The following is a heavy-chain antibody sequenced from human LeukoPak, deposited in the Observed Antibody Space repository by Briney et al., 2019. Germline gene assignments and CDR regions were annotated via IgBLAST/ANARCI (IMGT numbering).Heavy chain of an antibody. CDR3: ARDRRSTYYYYYYGMDV. V-gene: IGHV3-13*01. CDR1: GFTFSSYG. J-gene: IGHJ6*02. Sequence: GGSLRLSCAASGFTFSSYGMHWVRQATGKGLEWVSAIGTAGDTFYPGSVQGRFTISRENAKNSLYLQMNSLRAEDTAVYYCARDRRSTYYYYYYGMDVWGQGTTVTVSS. CDR2: IGTAGDT. D-gene: IGHD2-2*01.